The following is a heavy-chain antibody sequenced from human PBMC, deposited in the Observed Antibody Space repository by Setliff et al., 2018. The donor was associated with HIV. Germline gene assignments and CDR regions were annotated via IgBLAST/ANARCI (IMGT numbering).Heavy chain of an antibody. CDR1: GHTFTNYN. J-gene: IGHJ6*02. V-gene: IGHV1-8*01. CDR3: AKGKGVGGVIITGGLDV. D-gene: IGHD3-10*01. Sequence: ASVKVSCKPSGHTFTNYNIHWMRRATGQGLEWMGWMNPNSGFSGFALNFHDRVTMTRYTSITTLYMELSSLTSEDTAVYYCAKGKGVGGVIITGGLDVWGQGTTVTVSS. CDR2: MNPNSGFS.